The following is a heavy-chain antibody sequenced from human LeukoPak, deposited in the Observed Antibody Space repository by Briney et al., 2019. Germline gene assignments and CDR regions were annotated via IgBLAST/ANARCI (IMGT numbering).Heavy chain of an antibody. V-gene: IGHV4-34*01. Sequence: PSETLSLTCAVYGSLDIYYFMFVRQPPGKGLQWLGEITYRRGADYNPSLKSRLTISIDVPQRRISLQLRSVTAADTAVYYCARDPGLGGGSGSYYSYYYYYMDVWGKGTTVTVSS. CDR3: ARDPGLGGGSGSYYSYYYYYMDV. CDR2: ITYRRGA. CDR1: GSLDIYY. J-gene: IGHJ6*03. D-gene: IGHD3-10*01.